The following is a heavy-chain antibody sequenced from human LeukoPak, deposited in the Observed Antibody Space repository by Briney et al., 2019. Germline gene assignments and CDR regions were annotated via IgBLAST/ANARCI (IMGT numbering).Heavy chain of an antibody. Sequence: SETLSLTCTVSGGSISNYYWSWIRQPPGRGLEWIGYIYDTGSSNHNPSLKSRVTISVDTSKNQFSLKLSSVTAADTAVYYCARGTYYDFWSGYYHAFDIWGQGTMVTVSS. CDR3: ARGTYYDFWSGYYHAFDI. V-gene: IGHV4-59*12. CDR1: GGSISNYY. J-gene: IGHJ3*02. D-gene: IGHD3-3*01. CDR2: IYDTGSS.